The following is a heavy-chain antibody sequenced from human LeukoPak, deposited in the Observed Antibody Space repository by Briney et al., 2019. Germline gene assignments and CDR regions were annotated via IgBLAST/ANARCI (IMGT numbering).Heavy chain of an antibody. CDR1: GFTFSSYV. D-gene: IGHD3-3*01. CDR2: ISGSGGST. V-gene: IGHV3-23*01. CDR3: AKSPYYDFWSGYSYYFDY. Sequence: GGSLRLSCAASGFTFSSYVMSWVRQAPGKGLEWVSAISGSGGSTYYADSVKGRFTISRDNSKNTLYLQINSLRAEDTAVYYCAKSPYYDFWSGYSYYFDYWGQGTLVTVSS. J-gene: IGHJ4*02.